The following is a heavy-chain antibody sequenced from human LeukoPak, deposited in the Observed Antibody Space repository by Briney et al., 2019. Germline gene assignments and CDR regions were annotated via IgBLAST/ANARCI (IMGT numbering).Heavy chain of an antibody. CDR3: ARDGKEGGYNYDY. CDR2: LYTSGST. V-gene: IGHV4-61*02. CDR1: GASISSGNYF. Sequence: KSSETLSLTCNVSGASISSGNYFWSWIRQPAGKGLQWIGRLYTSGSTDYNPSLKSRVTISGDTSKNLFSLTLSSVTAADTALYYCARDGKEGGYNYDYWGQGTLVTVSS. J-gene: IGHJ4*02. D-gene: IGHD5-24*01.